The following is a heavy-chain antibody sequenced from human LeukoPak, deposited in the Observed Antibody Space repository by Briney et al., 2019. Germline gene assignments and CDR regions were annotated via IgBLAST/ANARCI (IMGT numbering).Heavy chain of an antibody. J-gene: IGHJ4*02. CDR1: GGSISSSSYY. CDR2: IYHSGST. Sequence: PSETLSLTCTVSGGSISSSSYYWGWIRQPPGKGLEWIGSIYHSGSTYYNPSLKSRVTISVDTSKNQFSLKLSSVTAADTAVYYCARLGASGSYYVDYWGQGTLVTVSS. V-gene: IGHV4-39*01. D-gene: IGHD1-26*01. CDR3: ARLGASGSYYVDY.